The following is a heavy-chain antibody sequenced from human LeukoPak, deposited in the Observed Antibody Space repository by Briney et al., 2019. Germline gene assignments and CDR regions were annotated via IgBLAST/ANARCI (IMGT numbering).Heavy chain of an antibody. CDR1: GGSISSYY. CDR2: IYTSGST. V-gene: IGHV4-4*07. D-gene: IGHD1-26*01. Sequence: SQTLSLTCTVSGGSISSYYWSWIRQPAGKGLEWIGRIYTSGSTNYNPSLKSRVTMSVDTSKNQFSLKLSSVTAADTAVYYCARDRSWASDFDYWGQGTLVTVSS. CDR3: ARDRSWASDFDY. J-gene: IGHJ4*02.